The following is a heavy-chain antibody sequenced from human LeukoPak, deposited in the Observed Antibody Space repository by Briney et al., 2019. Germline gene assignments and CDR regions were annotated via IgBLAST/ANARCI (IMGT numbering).Heavy chain of an antibody. Sequence: PSETLSLTCAVYGGSFSDYYWNWIRQPPGKGLEWIGEINHSGSTNYNPSLKSRVTISVDTSKNQFPLRLTSVTAADTAVYYCARRRFARPYWYFDLWGRGTLVTVSS. CDR2: INHSGST. CDR1: GGSFSDYY. CDR3: ARRRFARPYWYFDL. J-gene: IGHJ2*01. V-gene: IGHV4-34*01.